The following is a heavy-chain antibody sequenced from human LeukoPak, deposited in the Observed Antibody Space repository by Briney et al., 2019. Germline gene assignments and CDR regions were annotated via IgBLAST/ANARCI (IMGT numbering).Heavy chain of an antibody. CDR3: AKAHSISWPYAFDS. CDR1: GFTFSNYA. CDR2: ISGNGGRT. D-gene: IGHD6-13*01. Sequence: PGGSLRLSCAASGFTFSNYAMAWVRQAPGKGLEWVSAISGNGGRTYSADSVQGRFTISRDNSKNTVYPQMDNLRAEDSAMYYCAKAHSISWPYAFDSWGQGTLVTVPS. J-gene: IGHJ4*02. V-gene: IGHV3-23*01.